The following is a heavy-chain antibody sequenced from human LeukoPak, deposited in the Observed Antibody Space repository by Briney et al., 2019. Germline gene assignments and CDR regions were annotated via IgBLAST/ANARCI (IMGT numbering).Heavy chain of an antibody. CDR1: GFTFSSYW. V-gene: IGHV3-7*01. CDR3: ARTPDRHNIMATEFDY. Sequence: PGGSLRLSCAASGFTFSSYWMSWVRQAPGKGLEWVANIKQDGSEKYYVDSVKGRFTISRDNVKNSLYLQMNSLRAEDTAVYYCARTPDRHNIMATEFDYWGQGTLVTVSS. J-gene: IGHJ4*02. CDR2: IKQDGSEK. D-gene: IGHD5-12*01.